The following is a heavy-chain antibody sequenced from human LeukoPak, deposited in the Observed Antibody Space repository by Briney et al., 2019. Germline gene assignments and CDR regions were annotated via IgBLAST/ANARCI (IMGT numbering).Heavy chain of an antibody. CDR1: GGSFSGYY. CDR2: INHSGST. D-gene: IGHD3-22*01. J-gene: IGHJ5*02. Sequence: SETLSLTCAVYGGSFSGYYWSWIRQPPGKGLEWIGEINHSGSTYYNPSLKSRVTISVDRSKNQFSLKLSSVTAADTAVYYCAREDSGYFFDPWGQGTLVTVSS. CDR3: AREDSGYFFDP. V-gene: IGHV4-34*01.